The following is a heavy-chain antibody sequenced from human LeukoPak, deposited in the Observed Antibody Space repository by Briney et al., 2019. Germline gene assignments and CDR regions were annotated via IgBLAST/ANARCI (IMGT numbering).Heavy chain of an antibody. V-gene: IGHV4-4*07. D-gene: IGHD2-15*01. CDR3: ARESYCSGGSCYGLPFDY. J-gene: IGHJ4*02. CDR1: GGSISSYY. CDR2: IYTSGST. Sequence: PSETLSLTCTVSGGSISSYYWSWIRQPAGKGLEWIGRIYTSGSTNYNPSLKSRVTMSVDTSKNQFSLKLSSVTAADTAVYYCARESYCSGGSCYGLPFDYWGQGTLVTVSS.